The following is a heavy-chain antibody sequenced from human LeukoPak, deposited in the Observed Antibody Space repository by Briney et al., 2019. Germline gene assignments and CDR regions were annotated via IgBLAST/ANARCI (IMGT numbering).Heavy chain of an antibody. J-gene: IGHJ6*02. D-gene: IGHD5-24*01. CDR2: IYDSGST. Sequence: SETLSLTCTVSGGSIRSSYHYWGWIRQPPGKGLEWIGSIYDSGSTYYNPSLKSRVTISVDTSKNQFSLKLNSVTAADTAVYYCARHVEPYYYYAMDVWGQGTTVTVS. V-gene: IGHV4-39*01. CDR3: ARHVEPYYYYAMDV. CDR1: GGSIRSSYHY.